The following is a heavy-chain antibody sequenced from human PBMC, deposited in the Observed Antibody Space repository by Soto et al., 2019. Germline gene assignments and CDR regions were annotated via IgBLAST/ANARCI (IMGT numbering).Heavy chain of an antibody. J-gene: IGHJ4*02. V-gene: IGHV4-30-2*01. CDR3: ASSRIAVALGY. CDR1: GGSISSGGYS. D-gene: IGHD6-19*01. CDR2: IYHRST. Sequence: QLQLQESGSGLVKPSQTLSLTCAVSGGSISSGGYSWNWIRQPPGKGLEWIGYIYHRSTYYNPSLKSRVTISVDRSKNQFSLKLSSVTAADTAVYYCASSRIAVALGYWGQGTLVTVSS.